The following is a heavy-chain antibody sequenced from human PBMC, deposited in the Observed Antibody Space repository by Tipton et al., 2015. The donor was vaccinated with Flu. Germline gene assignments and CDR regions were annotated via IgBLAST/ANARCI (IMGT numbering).Heavy chain of an antibody. J-gene: IGHJ4*02. D-gene: IGHD6-25*01. Sequence: SLRLSCAASEFTLSSDWMSWVRQAPGKGLEWVARINQDGTEKDYVDSVKGRFTISRDSAKNSLYLQMNSLRVEDTAVYYCARGGQRYFADWGQGTLVTASS. CDR1: EFTLSSDW. CDR2: INQDGTEK. V-gene: IGHV3-7*01. CDR3: ARGGQRYFAD.